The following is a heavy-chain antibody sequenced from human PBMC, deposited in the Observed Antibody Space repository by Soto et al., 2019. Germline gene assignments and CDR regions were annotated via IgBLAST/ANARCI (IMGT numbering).Heavy chain of an antibody. CDR3: ARSVGGSMYDNSGKYDS. CDR1: GFIFSGSG. V-gene: IGHV3-30*03. Sequence: QVQLVESGGGVVQPGRSLRLTCAASGFIFSGSGMHWVRQAPGKGLEWVALISYDGSRTYYEDSVRDRFTISRDNGQNTLYLQMNSLGAEDTAVYFCARSVGGSMYDNSGKYDSWGQGTLVIVSS. CDR2: ISYDGSRT. J-gene: IGHJ5*01. D-gene: IGHD3-22*01.